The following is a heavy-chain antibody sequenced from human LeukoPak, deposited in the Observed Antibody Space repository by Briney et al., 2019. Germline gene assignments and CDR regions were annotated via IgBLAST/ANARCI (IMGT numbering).Heavy chain of an antibody. CDR2: IYYSGST. CDR1: GGSISSYY. Sequence: SETLSLTCTVSGGSISSYYWSWIRQPPGKGLEWIGYIYYSGSTNYNPSLKSRVTISVDTSKSQFSLKPSSVTAADTAVYYCARGLDLFGVVVNDAFDIWGQGTMVTVSS. D-gene: IGHD3-3*01. CDR3: ARGLDLFGVVVNDAFDI. V-gene: IGHV4-59*12. J-gene: IGHJ3*02.